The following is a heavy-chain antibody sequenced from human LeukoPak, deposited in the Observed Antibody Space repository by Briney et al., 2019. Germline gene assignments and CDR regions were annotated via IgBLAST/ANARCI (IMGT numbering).Heavy chain of an antibody. CDR3: ATLGEDKTDTPFDY. J-gene: IGHJ4*02. Sequence: ASVKVSCKASGYTFINYGINWVRQAPGQGLEWMGRINPITGGTDYAQKFQGKVSMTRDTSISTAYMELNRLRSDDTAVYYCATLGEDKTDTPFDYWGQGTLVTVSS. V-gene: IGHV1-2*06. D-gene: IGHD3-16*01. CDR2: INPITGGT. CDR1: GYTFINYG.